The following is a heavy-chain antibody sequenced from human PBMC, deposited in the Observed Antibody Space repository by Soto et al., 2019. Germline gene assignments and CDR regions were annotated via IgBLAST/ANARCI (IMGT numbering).Heavy chain of an antibody. CDR1: GGSISSYY. V-gene: IGHV4-59*01. Sequence: QVQLQESGPGLVKPSETLSLTCTVSGGSISSYYWSWIRQPPGKGLEWIGYIYYSGSTNYNPSLKSRVTISVDTAKNQFSLKLSSVTAADTAVYYCARGGVLGVVPFDYWGQGTLVTVSS. J-gene: IGHJ4*02. D-gene: IGHD3-3*01. CDR2: IYYSGST. CDR3: ARGGVLGVVPFDY.